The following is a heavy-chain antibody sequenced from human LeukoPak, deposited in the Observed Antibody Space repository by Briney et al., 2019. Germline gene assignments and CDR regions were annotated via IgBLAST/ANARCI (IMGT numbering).Heavy chain of an antibody. D-gene: IGHD2-8*01. V-gene: IGHV3-74*01. CDR2: INSNGRST. Sequence: GGSLRLSCAASGFSFSSCWMHWVRQAPGKGLVWVSRINSNGRSTSYADSVKGRFTISRDNAKNTLYLEMNNLRAEDTAVYYCTRDVWGDRDNYFDCWGQGTLVTVSS. CDR3: TRDVWGDRDNYFDC. J-gene: IGHJ4*02. CDR1: GFSFSSCW.